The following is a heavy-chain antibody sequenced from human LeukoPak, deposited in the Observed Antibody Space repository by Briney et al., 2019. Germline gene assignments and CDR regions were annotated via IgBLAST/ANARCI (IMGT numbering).Heavy chain of an antibody. J-gene: IGHJ4*02. CDR2: ISSSGSTI. CDR3: ASPAITMVRGVGDY. CDR1: GFTFSDYY. V-gene: IGHV3-11*01. Sequence: GGSLRLSCAASGFTFSDYYMSWLRQAPGKGLEWVSYISSSGSTIYYADSVKGRFTISRDNAKNSLYLQMNSLRAEDTAVYYCASPAITMVRGVGDYWGQGTLVTVSS. D-gene: IGHD3-10*01.